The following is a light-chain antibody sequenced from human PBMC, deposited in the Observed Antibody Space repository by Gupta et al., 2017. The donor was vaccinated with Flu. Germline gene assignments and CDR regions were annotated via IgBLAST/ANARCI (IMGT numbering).Light chain of an antibody. J-gene: IGLJ3*02. CDR2: AKS. Sequence: GDNLNNSYASQHQQNPAQAPVLFIYAKSPPPSAIPFRCSSSSSANTASLTSTGAQAEDEADYYCNSRDTTDNHQSVFGGGTKLTVL. CDR3: NSRDTTDNHQSV. CDR1: NLNNSY. V-gene: IGLV3-19*01.